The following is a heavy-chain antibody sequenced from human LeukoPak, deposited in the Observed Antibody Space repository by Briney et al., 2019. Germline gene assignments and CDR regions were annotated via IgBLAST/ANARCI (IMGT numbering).Heavy chain of an antibody. J-gene: IGHJ6*04. CDR1: GFTFSSYV. Sequence: GGTLRLSCAASGFTFSSYVMSWVRQAPGKGLEWVSAISGSGGSTYYAVSVKGRFTISRDKSKNTLSLQMNILRAEDTDVYYCAKDRHFEGSGSSTWEWDVWGKGTTVTISS. CDR2: ISGSGGST. CDR3: AKDRHFEGSGSSTWEWDV. D-gene: IGHD3-10*01. V-gene: IGHV3-23*01.